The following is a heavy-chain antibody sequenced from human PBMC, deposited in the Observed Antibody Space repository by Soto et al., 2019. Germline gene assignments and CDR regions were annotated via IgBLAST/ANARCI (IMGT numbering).Heavy chain of an antibody. V-gene: IGHV1-3*01. CDR1: GYTFTSYG. D-gene: IGHD6-13*01. Sequence: ASVKVSCKASGYTFTSYGIHWVRQAPGQRLEWMGWINAANGDTKYSPKFQGRVTITRDTSASTAYMELSSLRSEDTAVYYCVRRHVSATGIDWFNPWGQGTLVTVSS. CDR2: INAANGDT. CDR3: VRRHVSATGIDWFNP. J-gene: IGHJ5*02.